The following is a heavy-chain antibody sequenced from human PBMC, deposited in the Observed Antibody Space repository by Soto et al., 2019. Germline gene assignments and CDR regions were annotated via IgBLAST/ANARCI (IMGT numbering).Heavy chain of an antibody. J-gene: IGHJ5*02. CDR3: ARVPGP. V-gene: IGHV4-59*12. Sequence: SETLSLTCTVSSDSISNSSCSWFRQPPGKGLEWIGYIYHSGSTYHNPSLKSRVTISVDRSKNQFSLKLSSVTAADTAVYYCARVPGPWGQGTLVTV. CDR1: SDSISNSS. CDR2: IYHSGST.